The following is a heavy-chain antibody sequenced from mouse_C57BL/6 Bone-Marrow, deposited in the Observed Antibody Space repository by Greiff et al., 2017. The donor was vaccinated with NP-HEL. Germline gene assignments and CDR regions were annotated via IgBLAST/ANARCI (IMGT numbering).Heavy chain of an antibody. V-gene: IGHV5-4*01. J-gene: IGHJ1*03. CDR3: ARGLRIWYFDV. Sequence: VQLKESGGGLVKPGGSLKLSCAASGFTFSSYAMSWVRQTPEKRLEWVATISDGGSYTYYPDNVKGRFTISRDNAKNNLYLQMSHLKSEDTAMYYCARGLRIWYFDVWGTGTTVTVSS. D-gene: IGHD1-1*01. CDR2: ISDGGSYT. CDR1: GFTFSSYA.